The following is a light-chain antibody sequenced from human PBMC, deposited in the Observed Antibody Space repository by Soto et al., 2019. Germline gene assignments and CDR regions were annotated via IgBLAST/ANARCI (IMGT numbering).Light chain of an antibody. CDR2: STN. V-gene: IGLV1-47*02. CDR3: AAWDDSLSGPV. J-gene: IGLJ2*01. CDR1: TSNIGTNY. Sequence: QAAVTQPPSASGTPGQRVTISCSGSTSNIGTNYVYWYQQLPGTAPRLLMYSTNKRPSGVPDRFSGSKSGTSAFLAITGLRSEDEANYYCAAWDDSLSGPVFGGGTKLTVL.